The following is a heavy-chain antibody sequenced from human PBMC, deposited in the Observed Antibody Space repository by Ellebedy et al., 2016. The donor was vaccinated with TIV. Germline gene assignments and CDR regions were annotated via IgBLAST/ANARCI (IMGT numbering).Heavy chain of an antibody. CDR2: IIPILGIA. CDR3: ARDRDSSSWYFGGYYYYGMDV. V-gene: IGHV1-69*04. Sequence: AASVKVSCKASGGTFSSYAISWVRQAPGQGLEWMGRIIPILGIANYAPKFQGRVTITADKYTSTAYIELSSLRSEDTAVYYCARDRDSSSWYFGGYYYYGMDVWGQGTTVTVSS. J-gene: IGHJ6*02. CDR1: GGTFSSYA. D-gene: IGHD6-13*01.